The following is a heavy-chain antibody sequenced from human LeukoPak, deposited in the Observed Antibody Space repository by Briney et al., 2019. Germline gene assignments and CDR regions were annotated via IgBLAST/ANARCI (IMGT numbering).Heavy chain of an antibody. CDR3: ARFRYYYDSSGYFGSLAFDI. CDR2: IYYSGST. D-gene: IGHD3-22*01. V-gene: IGHV4-31*03. Sequence: PSETLSLTCTVSGGSISSGGYYWSWIRQHPGKGLEWIGYIYYSGSTYYNPSLKSRVTISVDTSKSQFSLKLSSVTAADTAVYYCARFRYYYDSSGYFGSLAFDIWGQGTMVTVSS. J-gene: IGHJ3*02. CDR1: GGSISSGGYY.